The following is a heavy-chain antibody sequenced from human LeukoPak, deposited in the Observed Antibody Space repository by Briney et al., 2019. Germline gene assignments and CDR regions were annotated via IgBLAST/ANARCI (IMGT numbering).Heavy chain of an antibody. J-gene: IGHJ4*02. Sequence: PGGSLRLSCAASGFTFSSYGMSWVRQAPGKGLEWVANIKQDGSEKNSVDSVKGRFTLSRDNAKNSFYLQMNSLRAEDTAVYYCVRQHNDGTSDSWGQGTLVTVSS. CDR2: IKQDGSEK. D-gene: IGHD1-14*01. V-gene: IGHV3-7*01. CDR3: VRQHNDGTSDS. CDR1: GFTFSSYG.